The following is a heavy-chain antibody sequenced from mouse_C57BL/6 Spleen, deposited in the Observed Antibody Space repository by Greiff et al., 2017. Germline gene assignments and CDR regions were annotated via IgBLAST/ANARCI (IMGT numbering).Heavy chain of an antibody. CDR1: GYAFSSSW. V-gene: IGHV1-82*01. Sequence: LQLQLSVPELVKPGASVKISCKASGYAFSSSWMNWVKQRPGKGLEWIGRIYPGDGDTNYTGKFKGKATLTADSSSITAYMQLSSLTSVDSAIYFCARNPLCCDYEGFAYWGQGTLVTVSA. CDR2: IYPGDGDT. D-gene: IGHD2-4*01. CDR3: ARNPLCCDYEGFAY. J-gene: IGHJ3*01.